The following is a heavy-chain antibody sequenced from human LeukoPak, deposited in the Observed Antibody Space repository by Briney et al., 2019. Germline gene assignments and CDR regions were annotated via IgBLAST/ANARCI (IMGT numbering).Heavy chain of an antibody. D-gene: IGHD6-13*01. CDR1: AGSISSSSYY. J-gene: IGHJ6*03. CDR2: IYTSGST. CDR3: ARDLGYSSSWYVGAGYYYYMDV. V-gene: IGHV4-61*02. Sequence: SETLSLTCSVSAGSISSSSYYWSWIRQPAGKGLEWIGRIYTSGSTNYNPSLKSRVTISADTSKNQFSLNLTSVTAADTAVYYCARDLGYSSSWYVGAGYYYYMDVWGKGTTVTISS.